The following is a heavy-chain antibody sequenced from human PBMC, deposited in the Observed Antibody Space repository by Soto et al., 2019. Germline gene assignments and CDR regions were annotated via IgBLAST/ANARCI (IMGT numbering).Heavy chain of an antibody. CDR2: IYYSGSA. Sequence: QVQLQESGPGLVKPSQTLSLTCTVSGDSISSGGYYWSWIRQHPGKGLEWIGYIYYSGSAYYNPSLKSRVTISGDTSKNQFSLKLSSVTAADTAVYYCARVVAATHNGYWGQGTLVTVSS. CDR3: ARVVAATHNGY. CDR1: GDSISSGGYY. D-gene: IGHD2-15*01. J-gene: IGHJ4*02. V-gene: IGHV4-31*03.